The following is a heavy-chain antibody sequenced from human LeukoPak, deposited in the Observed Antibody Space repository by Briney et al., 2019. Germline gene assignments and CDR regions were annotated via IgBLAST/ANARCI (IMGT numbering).Heavy chain of an antibody. Sequence: GGSLGLSCAASGFTFSSYSMNWVRQAPGKGLEWVSYISSSSSTIYYADSVKGRFTISRDNAKNSLYLQMNSLRAEDTAVYYCARDLRGSYYKGIDYWGQGTLVTVSS. D-gene: IGHD1-26*01. V-gene: IGHV3-48*04. CDR2: ISSSSSTI. CDR1: GFTFSSYS. CDR3: ARDLRGSYYKGIDY. J-gene: IGHJ4*02.